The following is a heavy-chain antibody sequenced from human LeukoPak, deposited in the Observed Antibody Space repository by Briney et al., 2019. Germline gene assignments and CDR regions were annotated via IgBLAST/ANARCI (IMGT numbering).Heavy chain of an antibody. CDR1: GGSFSGYY. CDR3: ARGGFIAAAGGAWFDP. D-gene: IGHD6-13*01. Sequence: SETLSLTCAVYGGSFSGYYWSWLRQPPGKGLEWIGEINHSGSTNYNPSLKSRVTISVDTSKNQFSLKLSSVTAADTAVYYCARGGFIAAAGGAWFDPWGQGTLVTVSS. CDR2: INHSGST. J-gene: IGHJ5*02. V-gene: IGHV4-34*01.